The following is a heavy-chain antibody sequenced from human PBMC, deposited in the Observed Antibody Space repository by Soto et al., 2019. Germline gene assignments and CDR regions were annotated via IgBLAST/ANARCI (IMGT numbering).Heavy chain of an antibody. CDR2: IYHSGST. CDR3: ARGYDDSSGYRVELYY. Sequence: ETLSLTCAVSGGSISSSNWWSWVRQPPGKGLEWIGEIYHSGSTNYDPSLKSRVTISVDKSKNQFSLKLSSVTAADTAVYYCARGYDDSSGYRVELYYWGQGTLVTVSS. J-gene: IGHJ4*02. CDR1: GGSISSSNW. V-gene: IGHV4-4*02. D-gene: IGHD3-22*01.